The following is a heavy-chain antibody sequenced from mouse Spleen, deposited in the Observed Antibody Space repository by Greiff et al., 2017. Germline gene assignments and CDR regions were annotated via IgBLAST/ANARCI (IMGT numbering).Heavy chain of an antibody. D-gene: IGHD1-1*01. CDR1: GYSLTSYG. CDR3: AKNGHYGGAMDD. J-gene: IGHJ4*01. V-gene: IGHV2-5*01. Sequence: VQLQQSGPGLVQPSQSVSITCTVSGYSLTSYGVHWVRQSPGKGLEWLGVIWRGGSTDYNAAFMSRLSITKDNSKSHVFFKMNSLQADDSAIYHCAKNGHYGGAMDDWGQGTSVTVSS. CDR2: IWRGGST.